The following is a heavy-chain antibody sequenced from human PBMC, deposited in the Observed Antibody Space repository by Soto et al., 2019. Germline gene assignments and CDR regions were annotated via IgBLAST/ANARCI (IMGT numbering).Heavy chain of an antibody. J-gene: IGHJ4*01. D-gene: IGHD1-26*01. CDR1: GDSVSSNSAG. CDR2: TYYRSKWYY. Sequence: QVQLQQSGPVLVKPSQTLSLTCAITGDSVSSNSAGWSWVRQSPSRGLEWLGRTYYRSKWYYEYAVSVRSRITINPDTSKNQYSLQLNSVTPEDTAVYFCARGEQYSGRIFDYWGQGTLVTVSS. V-gene: IGHV6-1*01. CDR3: ARGEQYSGRIFDY.